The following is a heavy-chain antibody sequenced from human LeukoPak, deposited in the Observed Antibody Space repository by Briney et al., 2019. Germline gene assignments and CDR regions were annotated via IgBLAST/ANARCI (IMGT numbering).Heavy chain of an antibody. Sequence: GGSLRLSCAASGFTFSSYSMNWVRQAPGKGLEWVSGISGSGGSTYYAVSVKGRFTISRDNAKNPVYLQMNSLRAEDTAFYYCAKDKAPLYSGYDWDLDFWGQGTLVTVSS. CDR3: AKDKAPLYSGYDWDLDF. V-gene: IGHV3-23*01. CDR2: ISGSGGST. CDR1: GFTFSSYS. J-gene: IGHJ4*02. D-gene: IGHD5-12*01.